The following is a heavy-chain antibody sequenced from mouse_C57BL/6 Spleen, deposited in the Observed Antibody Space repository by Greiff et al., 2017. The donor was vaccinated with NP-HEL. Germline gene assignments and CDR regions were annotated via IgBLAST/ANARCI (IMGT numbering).Heavy chain of an antibody. V-gene: IGHV1-64*01. CDR2: IHPNSGST. CDR3: ARAITTVVALYFDY. Sequence: QVQLQQPGAELVKPGASVKLSCKASGYTFTSYWMHWVKQRPGQGLEWIGMIHPNSGSTNYNEKFKSKATLTVDKSSSTAYMQLSSLTSEDSAVYYCARAITTVVALYFDYWGQGTTLTVAS. D-gene: IGHD1-1*01. CDR1: GYTFTSYW. J-gene: IGHJ2*01.